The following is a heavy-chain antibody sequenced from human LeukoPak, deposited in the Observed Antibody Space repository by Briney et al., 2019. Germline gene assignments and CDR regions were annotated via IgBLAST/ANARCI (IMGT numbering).Heavy chain of an antibody. Sequence: PGGSLRLSCAASGFTFSSYAMHWVRQAPGKGLEWVAVISYDGSNKYYADSVKGRFTISRDNSKNTLYLQMNSLRAEDTAVYYCARDALDYYDSSGYYYVPNDYWGQGTLVTVSS. CDR3: ARDALDYYDSSGYYYVPNDY. CDR2: ISYDGSNK. V-gene: IGHV3-30-3*01. CDR1: GFTFSSYA. D-gene: IGHD3-22*01. J-gene: IGHJ4*02.